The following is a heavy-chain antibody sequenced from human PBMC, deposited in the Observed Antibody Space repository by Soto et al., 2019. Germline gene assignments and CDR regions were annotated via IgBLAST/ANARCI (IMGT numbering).Heavy chain of an antibody. CDR3: ARDSRARRHGAFDI. CDR2: IYYSGST. Sequence: QVQLQESGPGLVKPSETLSLTCTVSGGSISSYYWSWIRQPPGKGLEWIGYIYYSGSTNYNPSLKSRITISVDTSKNHFSLKLSSVTAADTAVYYCARDSRARRHGAFDIWGQGTMFTVSS. D-gene: IGHD2-2*01. J-gene: IGHJ3*02. V-gene: IGHV4-59*01. CDR1: GGSISSYY.